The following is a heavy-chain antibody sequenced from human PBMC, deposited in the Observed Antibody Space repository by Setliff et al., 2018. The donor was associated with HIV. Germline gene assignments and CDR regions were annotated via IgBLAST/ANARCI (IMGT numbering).Heavy chain of an antibody. CDR1: RFTFDDYA. Sequence: SLKISCAASRFTFDDYAMHWVRQAPGKGLEWVSGISWNSGGILYADSVTGRFTISRDNAKNSLYLQINSLRVEDTALYYCAKDTLPASARGSSMDVWGKGTTVTVSS. J-gene: IGHJ6*03. CDR3: AKDTLPASARGSSMDV. CDR2: ISWNSGGI. V-gene: IGHV3-9*01.